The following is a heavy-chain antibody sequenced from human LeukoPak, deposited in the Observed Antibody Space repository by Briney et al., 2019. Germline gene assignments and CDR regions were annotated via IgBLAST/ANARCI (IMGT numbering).Heavy chain of an antibody. D-gene: IGHD2-15*01. CDR1: GFTFSSYE. J-gene: IGHJ3*02. V-gene: IGHV3-48*03. CDR2: ISSSGSTI. CDR3: ARHRSGGSQDDAFDI. Sequence: GGSLRLSCAASGFTFSSYEMNWVRQAPGKGLEWVSYISSSGSTIYYADSVKGRFTISRQNAKKSVFLQMNSLRAEDTAVYYCARHRSGGSQDDAFDIWGQGTMVTVSS.